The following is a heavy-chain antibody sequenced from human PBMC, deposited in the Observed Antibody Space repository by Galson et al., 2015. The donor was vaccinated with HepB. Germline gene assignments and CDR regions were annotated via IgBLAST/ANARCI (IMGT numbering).Heavy chain of an antibody. D-gene: IGHD6-13*01. CDR3: VKKRPAAGTVLGYFDY. CDR1: GFTFSSYA. J-gene: IGHJ4*02. CDR2: ISSNGGST. Sequence: LRLSCAASGFTFSSYAMHWVRQAPGKGLEYVSAISSNGGSTYYADSVKGRFTISRDNSKNTLYLQMSSLRAEDTAVYYCVKKRPAAGTVLGYFDYWGQGTLVTVSS. V-gene: IGHV3-64D*06.